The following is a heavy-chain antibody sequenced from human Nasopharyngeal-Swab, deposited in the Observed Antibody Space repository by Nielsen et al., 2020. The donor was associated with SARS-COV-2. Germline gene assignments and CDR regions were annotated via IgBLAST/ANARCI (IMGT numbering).Heavy chain of an antibody. J-gene: IGHJ5*02. V-gene: IGHV4-39*01. CDR3: AATSVLRFLEWLNNWFDP. CDR1: GGSISSSSYY. CDR2: IYYSGST. Sequence: SETLSLTCTVSGGSISSSSYYWGWIRQPPGKGLEWIGSIYYSGSTYYNPSLKSRVTISVDTSKNQFSLKLRSVTAVDTAVYYCAATSVLRFLEWLNNWFDPWGQGTLVTVSS. D-gene: IGHD3-3*01.